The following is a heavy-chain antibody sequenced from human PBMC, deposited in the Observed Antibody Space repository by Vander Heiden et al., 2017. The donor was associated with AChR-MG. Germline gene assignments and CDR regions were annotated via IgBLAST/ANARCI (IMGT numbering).Heavy chain of an antibody. CDR3: ARRRYQLYWFDP. CDR1: GGSFSGYY. CDR2: INHSGST. D-gene: IGHD2-2*01. J-gene: IGHJ5*02. V-gene: IGHV4-34*01. Sequence: QVQLQQWGAGLLKPSETLSLTCAVYGGSFSGYYWSWIRQPPGKGLEWIGEINHSGSTNYNPSLKSRVTISVDTSKNQFSLKLSSVTAADTAVYYCARRRYQLYWFDPWGQGTLVTVSS.